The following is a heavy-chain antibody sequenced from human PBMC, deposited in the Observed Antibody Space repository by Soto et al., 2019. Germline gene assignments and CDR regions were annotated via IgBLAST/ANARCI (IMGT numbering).Heavy chain of an antibody. CDR3: AHSMAPRIFDF. CDR1: GFSLSTSGVG. J-gene: IGHJ4*02. Sequence: QITLKESGPMLVKPTQTLTLTCTFSGFSLSTSGVGVGWIRQPPGKALEWLALIYWDDDKRYSPSLITSLTITKDTSKNLVLLTMTNLDPVDTATYYCAHSMAPRIFDFWGQGTLVTVST. CDR2: IYWDDDK. V-gene: IGHV2-5*02.